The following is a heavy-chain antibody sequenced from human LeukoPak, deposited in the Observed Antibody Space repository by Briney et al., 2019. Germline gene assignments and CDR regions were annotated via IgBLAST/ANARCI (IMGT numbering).Heavy chain of an antibody. CDR3: ATQRGSYLWGTDFDY. CDR1: GYTFTGYY. Sequence: ASVKVTCTASGYTFTGYYMHWVRQAPGQGLEWMGWINPNSGDTKYSQKFQGRVTMTRDTSISTAYMELSRLRSDDTAVYYCATQRGSYLWGTDFDYWGQGTLVTVSS. D-gene: IGHD3-16*01. CDR2: INPNSGDT. V-gene: IGHV1-2*02. J-gene: IGHJ4*02.